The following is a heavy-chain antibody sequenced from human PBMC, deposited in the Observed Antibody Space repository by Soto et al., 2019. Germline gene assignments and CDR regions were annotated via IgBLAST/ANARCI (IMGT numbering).Heavy chain of an antibody. D-gene: IGHD2-21*02. V-gene: IGHV4-34*01. Sequence: SETLSLTCAVYGVSFSGYYWSWIRQPPGKGLEWIGEINHSGSTNYNPSLKSRVTISVDTSKNQFSLKLSFVTAADTAVYYCARDPGDLFRYYCYMDVWGKGTTVTVSS. J-gene: IGHJ6*03. CDR2: INHSGST. CDR1: GVSFSGYY. CDR3: ARDPGDLFRYYCYMDV.